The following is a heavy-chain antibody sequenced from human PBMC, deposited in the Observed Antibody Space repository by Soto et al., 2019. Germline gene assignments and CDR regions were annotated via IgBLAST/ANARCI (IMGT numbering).Heavy chain of an antibody. J-gene: IGHJ3*02. CDR2: ISGSGGST. Sequence: EVQLLESGGGLVQPGGSLSLSCAASGFTFSSYPMSWVRQAPGKGREWVSAISGSGGSTCYADSVKGRFTISRDNSKNTLYLQMNSLRAEDTAVYYCAKDSEPGIDAFDIWGQGTMVTVSS. CDR3: AKDSEPGIDAFDI. CDR1: GFTFSSYP. V-gene: IGHV3-23*01. D-gene: IGHD1-26*01.